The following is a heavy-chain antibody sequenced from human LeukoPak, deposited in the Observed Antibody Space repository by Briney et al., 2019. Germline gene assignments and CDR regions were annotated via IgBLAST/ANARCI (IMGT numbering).Heavy chain of an antibody. J-gene: IGHJ4*02. CDR2: MNPNSGNT. CDR3: ARARSWSYGDYVY. V-gene: IGHV1-8*01. Sequence: ASVKVSCKASGYTFTSYDINWVRQATGQGLEWMGWMNPNSGNTGYAQKFQGRVTMTRNTSISTAYMELSSLRSEDTAVYYCARARSWSYGDYVYWGQGTLVTVSS. CDR1: GYTFTSYD. D-gene: IGHD4-17*01.